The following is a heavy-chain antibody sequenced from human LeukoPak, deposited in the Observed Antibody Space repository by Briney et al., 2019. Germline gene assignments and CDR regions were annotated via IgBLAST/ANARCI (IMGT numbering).Heavy chain of an antibody. Sequence: SETLSLTCAVYGGSFSGYYWSWIRQPPGKGLEWIGEINHSGSTNYNPSLKSRVTISVDTSKNQFSLKLGSVTAADTAVYYCARSRMVRGPRDYWGQGTLVTVSS. CDR3: ARSRMVRGPRDY. V-gene: IGHV4-34*01. CDR1: GGSFSGYY. CDR2: INHSGST. J-gene: IGHJ4*02. D-gene: IGHD3-10*01.